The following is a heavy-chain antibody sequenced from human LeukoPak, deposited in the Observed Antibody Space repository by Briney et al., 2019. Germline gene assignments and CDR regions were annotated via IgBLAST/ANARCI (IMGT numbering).Heavy chain of an antibody. D-gene: IGHD6-6*01. CDR3: ARRSAARDAFDI. CDR2: ISGSGDST. CDR1: GFTFSTFG. J-gene: IGHJ3*02. Sequence: GGTLRLSCAAFGFTFSTFGMTWVRQAPGTGLEWVSAISGSGDSTYYADSVKGRFTISRDNSKNILYLQMNSLRAEDTAAYYCARRSAARDAFDIWGQGTMVTVSS. V-gene: IGHV3-23*01.